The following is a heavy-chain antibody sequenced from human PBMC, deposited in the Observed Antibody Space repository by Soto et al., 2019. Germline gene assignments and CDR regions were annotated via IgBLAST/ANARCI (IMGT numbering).Heavy chain of an antibody. V-gene: IGHV3-30*18. CDR1: GFIFSSYG. Sequence: QVRLVESGGGVVQPGRTQTLSCAASGFIFSSYGMHWVRQAPGKGLEWVAVISSGSNKDYADSVKGRFTISRDNSKNTLYLQMNSLRAEDTAVYYCAKDRYGSSSYGMDVWGQGTTVTVSS. CDR2: ISSGSNK. D-gene: IGHD6-6*01. CDR3: AKDRYGSSSYGMDV. J-gene: IGHJ6*02.